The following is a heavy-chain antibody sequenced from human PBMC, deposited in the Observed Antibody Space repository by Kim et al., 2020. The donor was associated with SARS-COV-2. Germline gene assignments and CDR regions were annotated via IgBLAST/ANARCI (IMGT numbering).Heavy chain of an antibody. CDR2: RRST. Sequence: RRSTNHNPTPKSRGTISGDTSKNQSPLRLSSVTAADTAVYYCARGFDPWGQGTLVTVSS. CDR3: ARGFDP. J-gene: IGHJ5*02. V-gene: IGHV4-59*09.